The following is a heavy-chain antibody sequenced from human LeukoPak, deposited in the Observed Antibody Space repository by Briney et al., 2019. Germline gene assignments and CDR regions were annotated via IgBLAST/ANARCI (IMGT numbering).Heavy chain of an antibody. CDR3: AIGQYDSSGYPYFDY. D-gene: IGHD3-22*01. V-gene: IGHV4-59*01. CDR1: GGSISSYS. J-gene: IGHJ4*02. Sequence: SETLSLTCTVSGGSISSYSWSWIREPPGKGLEWIGYIYYSGSTNYNPSLKSRVTISVDTSKNQFSLKMSSVTAADTAVYYCAIGQYDSSGYPYFDYWGQGTLVTVSS. CDR2: IYYSGST.